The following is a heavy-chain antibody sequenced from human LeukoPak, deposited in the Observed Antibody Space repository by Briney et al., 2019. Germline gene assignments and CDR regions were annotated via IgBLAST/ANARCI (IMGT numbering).Heavy chain of an antibody. V-gene: IGHV4-34*01. CDR3: ASFSTVTTYYYYYGMDV. Sequence: SETLSLTCAVYGGSFSGYYWSWIRQPPGKGLEWIGEINHSGSTNYNPSLKSRVTISVDTSKNQFSLKLSSVTAADTAVYYCASFSTVTTYYYYYGMDVWGQGTTVTVSS. CDR2: INHSGST. J-gene: IGHJ6*02. D-gene: IGHD4-11*01. CDR1: GGSFSGYY.